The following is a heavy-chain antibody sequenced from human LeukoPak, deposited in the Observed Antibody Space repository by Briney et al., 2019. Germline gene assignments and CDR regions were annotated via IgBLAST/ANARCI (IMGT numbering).Heavy chain of an antibody. J-gene: IGHJ4*02. CDR3: AGSPLGSSRWYRGDY. CDR2: IRYDGSNK. CDR1: GFTFSSYG. Sequence: GGSLRLSCAASGFTFSSYGMHWVRQAPGKGLEWVAFIRYDGSNKYYADSVKGRFTISRDNSKNTLYLQMNSLRAEDTGVYYCAGSPLGSSRWYRGDYWGQGTLVTVSS. V-gene: IGHV3-30*02. D-gene: IGHD6-13*01.